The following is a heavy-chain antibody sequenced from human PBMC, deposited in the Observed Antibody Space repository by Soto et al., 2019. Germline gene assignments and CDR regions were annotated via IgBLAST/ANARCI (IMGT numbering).Heavy chain of an antibody. V-gene: IGHV4-59*01. CDR1: GGSISSYY. CDR2: IYYSGST. CDR3: ALNGDPRYGFDP. D-gene: IGHD3-10*01. J-gene: IGHJ5*02. Sequence: PSETLSRTCTVSGGSISSYYWSWIRQPPGKGLEWIGYIYYSGSTNYNPSLKSRVTISVDTSKNQFSLKLSSVTAADTAVYYCALNGDPRYGFDPWGQGTLVTVSS.